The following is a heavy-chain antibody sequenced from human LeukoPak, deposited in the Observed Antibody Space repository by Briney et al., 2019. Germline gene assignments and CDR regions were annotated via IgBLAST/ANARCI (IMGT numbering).Heavy chain of an antibody. Sequence: GGSLRLSCAASGFTLTNYEMNWVRRAPGKGMEWVSGISDSGGGTYYVDSVKGRFTISRDNSKNTQYLQMDSLRAEDTAVYYCANNFGGSRYSAVAPWGQGTLVTVSS. V-gene: IGHV3-23*01. CDR2: ISDSGGGT. CDR1: GFTLTNYE. J-gene: IGHJ5*02. D-gene: IGHD2-15*01. CDR3: ANNFGGSRYSAVAP.